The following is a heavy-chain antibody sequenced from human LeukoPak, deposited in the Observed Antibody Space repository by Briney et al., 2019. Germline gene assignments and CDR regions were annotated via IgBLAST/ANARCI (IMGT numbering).Heavy chain of an antibody. D-gene: IGHD6-13*01. V-gene: IGHV4-39*01. CDR2: IYHSGTT. Sequence: PSETLSLTCTVSGGSISSSSYYWGWIRQPPGKGLECIGSIYHSGTTYYNPSLKSRVTISVDTSKNQFSLKLSSVTAADTAIYYCASQAILAAADTDYWGQGILVTVSS. J-gene: IGHJ4*02. CDR3: ASQAILAAADTDY. CDR1: GGSISSSSYY.